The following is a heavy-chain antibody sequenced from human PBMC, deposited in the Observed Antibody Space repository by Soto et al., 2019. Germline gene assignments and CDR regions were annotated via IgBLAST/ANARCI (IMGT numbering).Heavy chain of an antibody. CDR1: GGSISSGGYY. Sequence: SETLSLTCTVSGGSISSGGYYWSWIRQHPGKGLEWIGYIYYSGSTYYNPSLKSRVTISVDTSKNQFSLKLSSVTAADTAVYYRARVRYYGMDVWGQGTTVTVSS. CDR2: IYYSGST. V-gene: IGHV4-31*03. CDR3: ARVRYYGMDV. J-gene: IGHJ6*02.